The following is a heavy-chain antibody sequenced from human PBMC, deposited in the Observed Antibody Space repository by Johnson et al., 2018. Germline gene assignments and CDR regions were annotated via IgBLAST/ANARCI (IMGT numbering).Heavy chain of an antibody. CDR3: GREKGVAVAGTPQRGPHHSYYYYYMDG. D-gene: IGHD6-19*01. Sequence: QVQLQESGPGLVKPSETLSLTCTVSGGSISSYYWSWIRQPPGKGLEWIGYIYYSGSTNYNPSLKSRVTISVDTSKNQFSLKLSSVTAADPAVYYCGREKGVAVAGTPQRGPHHSYYYYYMDGWGKGTTVTVSS. V-gene: IGHV4-59*01. J-gene: IGHJ6*03. CDR2: IYYSGST. CDR1: GGSISSYY.